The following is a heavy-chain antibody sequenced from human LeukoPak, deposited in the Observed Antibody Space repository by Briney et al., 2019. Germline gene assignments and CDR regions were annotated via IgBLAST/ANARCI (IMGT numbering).Heavy chain of an antibody. CDR3: ARDSSGYLTHDAFDI. CDR1: GFTFSSYA. D-gene: IGHD3-22*01. Sequence: PGGSLRLSCAASGFTFSSYAMHWVRQAPGKGLEWVAVISYDGSNKYYAHSVKGRFTISRDNSKNTLYLQMNSLRAEDTAVYYCARDSSGYLTHDAFDIWGQGTMVTVSS. CDR2: ISYDGSNK. V-gene: IGHV3-30-3*01. J-gene: IGHJ3*02.